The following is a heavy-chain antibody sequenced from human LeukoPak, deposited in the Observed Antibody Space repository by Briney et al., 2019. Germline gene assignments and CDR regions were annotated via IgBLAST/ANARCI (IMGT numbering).Heavy chain of an antibody. Sequence: GGSLRLSYAASRFTFSDYYMSWIRQAPAKGLERVSYISSSRSTIYYADSVKGRFTVSRDNAKSSLYMQMNSMRVEDTALYYCARRRVTVVRGVDITSYYFDYWGQGTPVTVSS. CDR3: ARRRVTVVRGVDITSYYFDY. D-gene: IGHD3-10*01. V-gene: IGHV3-11*01. J-gene: IGHJ4*02. CDR1: RFTFSDYY. CDR2: ISSSRSTI.